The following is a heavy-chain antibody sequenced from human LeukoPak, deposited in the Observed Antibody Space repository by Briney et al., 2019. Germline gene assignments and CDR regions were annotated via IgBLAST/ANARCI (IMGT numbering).Heavy chain of an antibody. D-gene: IGHD6-13*01. CDR2: IYYSGGT. V-gene: IGHV4-59*08. CDR1: GGSISSYY. CDR3: ARHFTPAAVGSFDY. Sequence: SETLSLTCTVSGGSISSYYWSWIRQPPGKGLEWIGYIYYSGGTNYNPSLKSRVAISVDTSKNQFSLKLSSVTAADTAVYYCARHFTPAAVGSFDYWGQGTLVTVSS. J-gene: IGHJ4*02.